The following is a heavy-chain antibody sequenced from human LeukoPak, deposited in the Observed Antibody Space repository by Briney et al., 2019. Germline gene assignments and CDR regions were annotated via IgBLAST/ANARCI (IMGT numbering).Heavy chain of an antibody. CDR1: GYTFISYD. CDR3: ARSLAATDAFDI. CDR2: MNPNSGNT. V-gene: IGHV1-8*01. Sequence: GASVKVSCNASGYTFISYDINWVRQASGQGLEWMGWMNPNSGNTGYAQKFQGRVTMTRNTSISTAYMELSSLTSEDTAVYYCARSLAATDAFDIWGQGTLVTVSS. D-gene: IGHD6-25*01. J-gene: IGHJ3*02.